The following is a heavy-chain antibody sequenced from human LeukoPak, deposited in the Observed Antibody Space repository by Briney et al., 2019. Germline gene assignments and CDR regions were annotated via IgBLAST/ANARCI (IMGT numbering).Heavy chain of an antibody. CDR3: ARDSSSWSGEYFQH. CDR1: GGSISNFY. CDR2: IYYSGST. V-gene: IGHV4-59*01. D-gene: IGHD6-13*01. Sequence: KPSETLSLTCTVSGGSISNFYWSWIRQPPGKGLEWIGYIYYSGSTNYNPSLKSRVTISVDTSKNQFSLKLSSVTAADTAVYYCARDSSSWSGEYFQHWGQGTLVTVSS. J-gene: IGHJ1*01.